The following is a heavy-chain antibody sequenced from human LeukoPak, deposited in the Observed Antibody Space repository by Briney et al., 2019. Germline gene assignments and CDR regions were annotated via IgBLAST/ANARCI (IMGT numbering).Heavy chain of an antibody. J-gene: IGHJ4*02. CDR1: GGSISSYY. CDR2: IYYSGST. D-gene: IGHD5-18*01. V-gene: IGHV4-59*08. Sequence: PSETLSLTCTVSGGSISSYYWSWIRQPPGKGLEWIGYIYYSGSTNYNHSLKSRVTIAVDTSKNQFSLKLSSVTAADTAVYYCASRGYSYGQVGEIDYWGQGTLVTVSS. CDR3: ASRGYSYGQVGEIDY.